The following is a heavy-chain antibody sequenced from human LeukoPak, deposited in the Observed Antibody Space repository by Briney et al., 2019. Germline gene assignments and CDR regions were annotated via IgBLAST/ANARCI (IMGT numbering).Heavy chain of an antibody. CDR3: CVGVSSSIDY. D-gene: IGHD2-21*01. Sequence: GGSLRLSCAASGFTFSTYWMHWVRQAPGKGLEWVSYISSSSSTIYYADSVKGRFTISRDNARNSLYLQMNSLGAEDTAVYYCCVGVSSSIDYWGQGTLVTVSS. CDR2: ISSSSSTI. V-gene: IGHV3-48*04. CDR1: GFTFSTYW. J-gene: IGHJ4*02.